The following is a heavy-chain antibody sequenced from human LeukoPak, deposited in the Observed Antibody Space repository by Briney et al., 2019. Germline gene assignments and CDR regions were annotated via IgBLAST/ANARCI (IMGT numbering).Heavy chain of an antibody. Sequence: SETLSLTCTVSGGSISSSGYYWGWIRQPPGKGLEWIGSIYYSGSTYYNPSLKSRVTISVDTSKNQFSLKLSSVTAADTAVYYCARGSGSYSRSWFDPWGQGTLVTVSS. CDR3: ARGSGSYSRSWFDP. J-gene: IGHJ5*02. CDR1: GGSISSSGYY. V-gene: IGHV4-39*07. CDR2: IYYSGST. D-gene: IGHD1-26*01.